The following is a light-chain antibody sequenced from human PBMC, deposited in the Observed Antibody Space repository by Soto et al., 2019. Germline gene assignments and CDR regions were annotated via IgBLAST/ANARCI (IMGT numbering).Light chain of an antibody. Sequence: QSALTQPASVSGSPGQSITISCTGTSSDVGTYNYVSWYQQHPGKVPKLMIYDVNNRPSGVSNRFSGSKSGNTASLTSSGLQAEDEAEYYGSSYTKDITLIFGGGTKVTVL. CDR3: SSYTKDITLI. CDR2: DVN. J-gene: IGLJ2*01. V-gene: IGLV2-14*01. CDR1: SSDVGTYNY.